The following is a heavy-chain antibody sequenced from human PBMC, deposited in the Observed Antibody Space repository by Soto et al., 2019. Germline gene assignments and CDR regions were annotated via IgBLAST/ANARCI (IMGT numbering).Heavy chain of an antibody. D-gene: IGHD6-13*01. Sequence: EVQLVESGGGLVKPGGSLRLSCAASGFTFSSYSMNWVRQAPGKGLEWVSSISSSSSYIYYPDSVKGRFTISRDNAKNSLYLEMNSLRAEDTAVYYCARDGVTAAGTLHWGQGTLVTVSS. CDR1: GFTFSSYS. CDR3: ARDGVTAAGTLH. CDR2: ISSSSSYI. V-gene: IGHV3-21*01. J-gene: IGHJ4*02.